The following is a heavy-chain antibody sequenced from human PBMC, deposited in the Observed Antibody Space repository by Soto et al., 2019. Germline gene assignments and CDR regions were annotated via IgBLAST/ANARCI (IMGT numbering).Heavy chain of an antibody. D-gene: IGHD3-10*01. CDR2: ISGSGGST. J-gene: IGHJ4*02. CDR1: GFTFSSYA. V-gene: IGHV3-23*01. Sequence: VGSLRLSCAASGFTFSSYAMSWVRQAPGKGLEWVSAISGSGGSTYYADSVKGRFTISRDNSKNTLYLQMNSLRAEDTAVYYCAKDLGLWFGELFTFDYWGQGTRVTVS. CDR3: AKDLGLWFGELFTFDY.